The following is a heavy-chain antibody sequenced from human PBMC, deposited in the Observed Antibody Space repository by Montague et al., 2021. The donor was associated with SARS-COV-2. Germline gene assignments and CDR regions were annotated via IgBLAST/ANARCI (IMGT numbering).Heavy chain of an antibody. D-gene: IGHD4-17*01. CDR3: ARNDYGGVDYKYYGMGV. V-gene: IGHV3-7*01. CDR1: GFTSGNYW. Sequence: RSLSLAASGFTSGNYWMNWVRQAPGKGLEWVANIKQDGTEKYYVDSVKGRFTISRDNAKNSLYLQMNSLRADDTAVYYCARNDYGGVDYKYYGMGVWGQGATVTVSS. J-gene: IGHJ6*02. CDR2: IKQDGTEK.